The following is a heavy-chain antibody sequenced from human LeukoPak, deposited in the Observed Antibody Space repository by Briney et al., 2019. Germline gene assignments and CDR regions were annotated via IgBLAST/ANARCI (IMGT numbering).Heavy chain of an antibody. CDR2: IPHDGGGK. Sequence: GGSLRLSCAASGFTLSNYHMHWIRQAPGRGLEWVALIPHDGGGKQYAASVQDRFTISRDNSEDTVYLQMNSLRHDDAAVYFCAREGYTSGRAAAFDFWGRGTLVTVSS. CDR3: AREGYTSGRAAAFDF. CDR1: GFTLSNYH. J-gene: IGHJ4*02. V-gene: IGHV3-30*04. D-gene: IGHD6-19*01.